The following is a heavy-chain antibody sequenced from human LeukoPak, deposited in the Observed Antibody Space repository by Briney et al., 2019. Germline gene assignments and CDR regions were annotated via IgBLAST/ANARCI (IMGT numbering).Heavy chain of an antibody. CDR3: ARSRAAAKKHYYYYYGMDV. D-gene: IGHD2-15*01. Sequence: GRSLRLSCAASGFTFSSYGMHWVRQAPGKGLAGVAVIWYDGSNKYYADSVKGRFTISRDNSKNTLYLQMNSLRAEDTAVYYCARSRAAAKKHYYYYYGMDVWGQGTTVTVSS. CDR2: IWYDGSNK. J-gene: IGHJ6*02. V-gene: IGHV3-33*01. CDR1: GFTFSSYG.